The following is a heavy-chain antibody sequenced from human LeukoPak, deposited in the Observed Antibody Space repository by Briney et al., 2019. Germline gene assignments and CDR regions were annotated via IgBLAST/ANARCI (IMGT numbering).Heavy chain of an antibody. CDR3: AREPDCDFWSGYYLGGYYYYGMDV. CDR2: ISAYNGNT. V-gene: IGHV1-18*01. D-gene: IGHD3-3*01. CDR1: GYTFTSYG. Sequence: ASVKVSCKASGYTFTSYGISWVRQAPGQGLEWMGWISAYNGNTNYAQKLQGRVTMTTDTSTSTAYMELRSLRSDDTAVYYCAREPDCDFWSGYYLGGYYYYGMDVWGQGTTVTVSS. J-gene: IGHJ6*02.